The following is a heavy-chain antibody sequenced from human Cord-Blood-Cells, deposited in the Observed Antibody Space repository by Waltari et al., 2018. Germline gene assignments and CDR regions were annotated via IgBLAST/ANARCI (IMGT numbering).Heavy chain of an antibody. CDR3: ARGVYSSYSSSWYNWFDP. D-gene: IGHD6-13*01. CDR1: GGSFSGSY. Sequence: QVQLQQWGAGLLKPSETLSLTCAVHGGSFSGSYWTWIRPPPGKGLEWIGEINHSGSTNYNPSLKSRVTISVDTSKNQFSLKLSSVTAADTAVYYCARGVYSSYSSSWYNWFDPWGQGTLVTVSS. J-gene: IGHJ5*02. V-gene: IGHV4-34*01. CDR2: INHSGST.